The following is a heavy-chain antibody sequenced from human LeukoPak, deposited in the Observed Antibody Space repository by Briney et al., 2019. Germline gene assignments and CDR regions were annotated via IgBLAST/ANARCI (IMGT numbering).Heavy chain of an antibody. V-gene: IGHV1-2*04. J-gene: IGHJ5*02. CDR3: ARARYCSSTSCPTSWFDP. Sequence: ASVKVSCKASGYTFTGYYMHWVRQAPGQGLEWMGWINPNSGGTNYAQKFQGWVTMTRDTSISTAYMELSRLRSDDTAVYYCARARYCSSTSCPTSWFDPWGQGTLVTVSS. CDR1: GYTFTGYY. D-gene: IGHD2-2*01. CDR2: INPNSGGT.